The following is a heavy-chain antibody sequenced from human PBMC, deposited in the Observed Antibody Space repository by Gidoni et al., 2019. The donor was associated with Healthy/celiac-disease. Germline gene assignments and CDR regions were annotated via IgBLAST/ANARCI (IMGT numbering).Heavy chain of an antibody. J-gene: IGHJ4*02. CDR3: AKDLSRLQPFGADY. CDR2: ISYDGSNK. V-gene: IGHV3-30*18. CDR1: GFTFSSYG. D-gene: IGHD3-16*01. Sequence: QVQLVESGGGVVQPGRSLRLSCAASGFTFSSYGMHWVRQAPGKGLEWVAVISYDGSNKYYADSVKGRFTISRDNSKNTLYLQMNSLRAEDTAVYYCAKDLSRLQPFGADYWGQGTLVTVSS.